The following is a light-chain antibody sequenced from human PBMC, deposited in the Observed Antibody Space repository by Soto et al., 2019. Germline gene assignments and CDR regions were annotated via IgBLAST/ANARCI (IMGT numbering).Light chain of an antibody. V-gene: IGKV3-15*01. CDR3: QQYNNWLTWM. Sequence: EVVITQSPATLSVSPGERGTLSCRARQSVGSNLAWYQQTPGQAPRLLIYGASIRATGIPGRFSGSGSETELTLTISSLQAEDSAVYFCQQYNNWLTWMFGQGTKVDIK. J-gene: IGKJ1*01. CDR1: QSVGSN. CDR2: GAS.